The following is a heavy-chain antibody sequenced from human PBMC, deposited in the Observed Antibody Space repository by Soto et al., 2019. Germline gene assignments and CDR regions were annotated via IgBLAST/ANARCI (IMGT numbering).Heavy chain of an antibody. Sequence: EVPLVESGGGLVQPGGSLRLSCAASEFIFSSYWMHWVRQAPGKGLVWVSRINSDGSSTSYADSVKGRFTISRDNAKNTLYLQMNSLRGEDTAEYYCARGGIVVVEHPLDYWGQGTLVTVSS. CDR3: ARGGIVVVEHPLDY. D-gene: IGHD2-21*01. J-gene: IGHJ4*02. CDR2: INSDGSST. V-gene: IGHV3-74*01. CDR1: EFIFSSYW.